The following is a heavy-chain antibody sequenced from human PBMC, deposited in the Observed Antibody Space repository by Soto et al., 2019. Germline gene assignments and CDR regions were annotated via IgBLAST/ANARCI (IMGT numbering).Heavy chain of an antibody. CDR2: IIPIFGTA. CDR1: GGTFSSYA. D-gene: IGHD2-2*01. J-gene: IGHJ6*02. Sequence: SVKVSCKASGGTFSSYAISWVRQAPGQGLEWMGGIIPIFGTANYAQKFQGRVTITADESTSTAYMELSSLRSEDTAVYYCARAYCSSTSCYSGELVYYYYGMDVWGQGTKVTVSS. V-gene: IGHV1-69*13. CDR3: ARAYCSSTSCYSGELVYYYYGMDV.